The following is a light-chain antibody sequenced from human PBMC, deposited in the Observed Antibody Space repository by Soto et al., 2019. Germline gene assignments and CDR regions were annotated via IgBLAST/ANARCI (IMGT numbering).Light chain of an antibody. V-gene: IGKV3-20*01. CDR2: GAS. Sequence: EIVLTQSPATLSLSPGERATLSSRASQSIGDTLALYQQKPGQAPRLLIYGASSRATGIPDRFSGSGSGTDFTLTISRLEPEDFAVYFCQQYNPPLTFGGGTKVDIK. J-gene: IGKJ4*01. CDR3: QQYNPPLT. CDR1: QSIGDT.